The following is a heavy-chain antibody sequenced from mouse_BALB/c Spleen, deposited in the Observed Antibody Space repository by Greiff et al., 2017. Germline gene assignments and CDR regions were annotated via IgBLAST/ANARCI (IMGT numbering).Heavy chain of an antibody. CDR2: IWAGGST. CDR3: ARGPYDYDDPYYAMDY. V-gene: IGHV2-9*02. CDR1: GFSLTSYG. J-gene: IGHJ4*01. Sequence: QVQLKESGPGLVAPSQSLSITCTVSGFSLTSYGVHWVRQPPGKGLEWLGVIWAGGSTNYNSALMSRLSISKDNSKSQVFLKMNSLQTDDTAMYYCARGPYDYDDPYYAMDYWGQGTSVTVSS. D-gene: IGHD2-4*01.